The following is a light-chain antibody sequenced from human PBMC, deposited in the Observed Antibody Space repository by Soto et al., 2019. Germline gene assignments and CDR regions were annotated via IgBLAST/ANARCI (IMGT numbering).Light chain of an antibody. V-gene: IGLV3-1*01. J-gene: IGLJ2*01. Sequence: SYELTQPHSVSVSQGQTASITCSGDKLWDKYACWYQQKPGQSPVLVIYQDSKRTAGIPERFSGSNFGNTATLTISGTPAMDEADYYGQAWDSSTVVFCGGPKLTVL. CDR1: KLWDKY. CDR2: QDS. CDR3: QAWDSSTVV.